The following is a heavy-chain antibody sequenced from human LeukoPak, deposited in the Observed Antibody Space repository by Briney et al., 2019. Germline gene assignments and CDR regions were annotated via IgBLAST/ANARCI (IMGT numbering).Heavy chain of an antibody. CDR2: IYYSGST. J-gene: IGHJ4*02. CDR1: GGSISSSSYY. Sequence: PSETLSLTXTVSGGSISSSSYYWGWIRQPPGKGLEWIGCIYYSGSTYYNPSLKSRVTISVDTSKNQFSLKLSSVTAADTAVYYCARRRYIAVAGNFDYWGQGTLVTVSS. CDR3: ARRRYIAVAGNFDY. V-gene: IGHV4-39*01. D-gene: IGHD6-19*01.